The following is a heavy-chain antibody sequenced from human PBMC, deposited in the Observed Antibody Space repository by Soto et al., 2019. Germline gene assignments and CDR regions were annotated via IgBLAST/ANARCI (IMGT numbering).Heavy chain of an antibody. V-gene: IGHV4-61*08. CDR1: GASISSGDYY. J-gene: IGHJ6*02. CDR3: ARLEWELLNGMDV. Sequence: PSETLSLTCNVSGASISSGDYYWSWIRQPPGKGLEWIGYIYYSGSTNYNPSLKSRVTISVDTSKNQFSLKLSSVTAADTAVYYCARLEWELLNGMDVWGQGTTVTVSS. D-gene: IGHD1-26*01. CDR2: IYYSGST.